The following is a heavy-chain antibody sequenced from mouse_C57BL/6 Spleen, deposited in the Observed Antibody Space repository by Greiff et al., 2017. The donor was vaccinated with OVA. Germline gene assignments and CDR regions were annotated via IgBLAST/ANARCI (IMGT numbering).Heavy chain of an antibody. CDR1: GYTFTNYW. D-gene: IGHD1-1*01. CDR2: IYPGGGYT. Sequence: QVQLQQSGAELVRPGTSVKMSCKASGYTFTNYWIGWAKQRPGHGLEWIGDIYPGGGYTNYNEKFKGKATLTADKSSSTAYMQFSSLTSEDSAIYYCARKELYYGSSDYWGQGTTLTVSS. V-gene: IGHV1-63*01. J-gene: IGHJ2*01. CDR3: ARKELYYGSSDY.